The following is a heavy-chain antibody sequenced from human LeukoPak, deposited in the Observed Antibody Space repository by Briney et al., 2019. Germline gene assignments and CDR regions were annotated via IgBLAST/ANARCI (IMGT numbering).Heavy chain of an antibody. V-gene: IGHV4-39*07. CDR1: GGSIYAYY. J-gene: IGHJ6*03. Sequence: SETLSLTCTVSGGSIYAYYWGWIRQPPGKGLEWIGSIYYSGSTYYNPSLKSRVTISVDTSKNQFSLKLSSVTAADTAVYYCATYYYGSGSRSQPDYYYMDVWGKGTTVTVSS. CDR2: IYYSGST. D-gene: IGHD3-10*01. CDR3: ATYYYGSGSRSQPDYYYMDV.